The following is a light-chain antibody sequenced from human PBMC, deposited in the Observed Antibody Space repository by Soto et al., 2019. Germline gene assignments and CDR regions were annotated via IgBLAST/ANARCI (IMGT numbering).Light chain of an antibody. V-gene: IGKV4-1*01. J-gene: IGKJ2*01. CDR2: WAS. CDR1: QSVLYSSNNKNY. CDR3: QQYYSTPL. Sequence: DIEMTQSPDSLAVSLGERATINCKSSQSVLYSSNNKNYLAWYQQKPGQPPKLLIYWASTRESGVPDRFSGSGSGTDFTLTISSLQAEDVAVYYCQQYYSTPLFGQGTKLEIK.